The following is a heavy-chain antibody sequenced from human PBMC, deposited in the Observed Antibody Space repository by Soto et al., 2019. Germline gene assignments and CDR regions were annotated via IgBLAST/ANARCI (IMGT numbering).Heavy chain of an antibody. J-gene: IGHJ6*02. CDR3: AKAPNYYYYYGMDV. CDR2: IYSGGST. CDR1: GFTVSSNY. V-gene: IGHV3-53*01. Sequence: GGSLRLACAASGFTVSSNYMSWVRQAPGKGLEWVSVIYSGGSTYYADSVKGRFTISRDNSKNTLYLQVNSLRAEDTAVYYCAKAPNYYYYYGMDVWGQGTTVTVSS.